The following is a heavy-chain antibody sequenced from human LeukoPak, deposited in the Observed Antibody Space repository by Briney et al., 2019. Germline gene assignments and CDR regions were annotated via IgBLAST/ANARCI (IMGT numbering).Heavy chain of an antibody. V-gene: IGHV3-74*01. Sequence: GGSLRLSCAASGFTFSNYLMHWVRQAPGKGLVWVSRINTDGRSTNYVDSVKGRFTISRDNAKNMMYLQMNSLSPEDTAVYFCTRDQSGSYNVWGQGTTVTVSS. D-gene: IGHD3-10*01. CDR2: INTDGRST. CDR3: TRDQSGSYNV. CDR1: GFTFSNYL. J-gene: IGHJ6*02.